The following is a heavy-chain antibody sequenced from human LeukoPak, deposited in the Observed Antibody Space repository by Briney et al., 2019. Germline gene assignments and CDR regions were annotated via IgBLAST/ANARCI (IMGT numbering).Heavy chain of an antibody. CDR2: IKTESDGATT. V-gene: IGHV3-15*01. J-gene: IGHJ4*02. CDR3: TWSGLKIES. D-gene: IGHD3-3*01. CDR1: GFTFSSYG. Sequence: GGSLRLSCAAPGFTFSSYGMYWVRQAPRKGLEWVGQIKTESDGATTDYAAPVKGRYTISRDDSKSTLFLQMNSLKTEDTALYYCTWSGLKIESWGQGTLVTVSS.